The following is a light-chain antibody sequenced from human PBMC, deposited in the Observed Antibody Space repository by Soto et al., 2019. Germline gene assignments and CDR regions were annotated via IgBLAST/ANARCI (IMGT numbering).Light chain of an antibody. J-gene: IGLJ2*01. Sequence: QSVLTQPPSASGTPGRRVTISCSGSNSNIGNNVVNWYQQLPGTAPKVLIYSTDQRPSRVPDRFSGYKSGTSASLAISGLQSEDEADYDCSAWDDSLNGVVFGGGTKLTVL. CDR3: SAWDDSLNGVV. V-gene: IGLV1-44*01. CDR1: NSNIGNNV. CDR2: STD.